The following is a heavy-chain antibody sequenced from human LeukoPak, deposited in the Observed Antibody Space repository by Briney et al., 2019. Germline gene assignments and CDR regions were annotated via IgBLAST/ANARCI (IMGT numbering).Heavy chain of an antibody. J-gene: IGHJ4*02. V-gene: IGHV3-30*01. CDR1: GFRFSDSA. CDR3: ARGRHYYDSPYAIDY. D-gene: IGHD3-22*01. Sequence: GGSLRLSCAASGFRFSDSAMHWVRQAPGKGLEWVAVISYDGSNKYYADSVKGRFTISRDNSKNTLYLQMNSLRAEDTAVYYCARGRHYYDSPYAIDYWGQGTLVTVSS. CDR2: ISYDGSNK.